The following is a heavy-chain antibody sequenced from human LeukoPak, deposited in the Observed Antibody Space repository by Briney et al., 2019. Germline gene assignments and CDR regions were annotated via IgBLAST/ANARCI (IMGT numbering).Heavy chain of an antibody. CDR2: VFRNGNT. V-gene: IGHV4-38-2*02. CDR3: ARDSSGWFEY. CDR1: GDSLSSHY. J-gene: IGHJ4*02. D-gene: IGHD6-19*01. Sequence: SETLSLTCTVSGDSLSSHYWSWIRQPPGKGLEWIGSVFRNGNTHYNPSLNRRVTISVDESKNQFSLKLNSVTAADTAVYYRARDSSGWFEYWGQGTLVTVSS.